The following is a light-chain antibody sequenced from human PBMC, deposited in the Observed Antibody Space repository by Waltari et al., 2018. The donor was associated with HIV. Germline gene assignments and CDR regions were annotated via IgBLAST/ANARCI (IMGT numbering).Light chain of an antibody. Sequence: QSVLTQPPSASGAPGQSVTISCSGRNSNIGSNTVNWYHQLPGAAPQLLIFASYKRPSGVPDRFSGPKSGTSASLAISGLHSEDEADYYCAAWDDSLKNYVFGTGTQVTVL. V-gene: IGLV1-44*01. J-gene: IGLJ1*01. CDR2: ASY. CDR3: AAWDDSLKNYV. CDR1: NSNIGSNT.